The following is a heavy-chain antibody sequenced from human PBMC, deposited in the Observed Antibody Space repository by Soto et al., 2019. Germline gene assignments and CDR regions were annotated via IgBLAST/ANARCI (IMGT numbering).Heavy chain of an antibody. J-gene: IGHJ4*02. CDR1: GFTFSSYA. D-gene: IGHD6-19*01. V-gene: IGHV3-23*01. CDR3: ASRSSGWYFDD. CDR2: ISGSGGST. Sequence: EVQLLESGGGLVQPGGSLRLSCAASGFTFSSYAMNWFRQAPGKGLEWVSVISGSGGSTYYADSVKGRFTISRANSKNTLYLQMNSLRAEDTAVYYCASRSSGWYFDDWGQETLVTVSS.